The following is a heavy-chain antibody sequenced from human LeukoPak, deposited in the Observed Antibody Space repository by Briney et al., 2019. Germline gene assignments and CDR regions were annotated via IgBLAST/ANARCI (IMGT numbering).Heavy chain of an antibody. J-gene: IGHJ4*02. V-gene: IGHV1-69*04. Sequence: GASVKVSCKASGGTFSSYAISWVRQAPGQGLEWMGRIIPILGIANYAQKFQGRVTITADKSTSTAYMELSSLRSDDTAVYYCARGSEPDIVVVSPSTIWGQGTLVTVSS. CDR1: GGTFSSYA. CDR3: ARGSEPDIVVVSPSTI. D-gene: IGHD2-2*01. CDR2: IIPILGIA.